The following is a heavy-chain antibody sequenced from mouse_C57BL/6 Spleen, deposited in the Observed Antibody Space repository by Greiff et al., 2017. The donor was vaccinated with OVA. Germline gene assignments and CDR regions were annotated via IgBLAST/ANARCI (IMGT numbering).Heavy chain of an antibody. Sequence: QVQLQQPGAELVMPGASVKLSCKASGYTFTSYWMHWVKQRPGPGLEWIGEIDPSDSYTNSNQKFKGKSTLTVDKSSSTAYMQLSSLTSEDSAVYYCARNYYGSSPGLDWGQGTLVTVSA. CDR2: IDPSDSYT. CDR1: GYTFTSYW. CDR3: ARNYYGSSPGLD. D-gene: IGHD1-1*01. J-gene: IGHJ3*01. V-gene: IGHV1-69*01.